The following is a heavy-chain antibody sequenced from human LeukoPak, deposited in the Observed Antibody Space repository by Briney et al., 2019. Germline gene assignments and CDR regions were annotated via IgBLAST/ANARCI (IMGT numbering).Heavy chain of an antibody. J-gene: IGHJ5*02. CDR3: ASGGGYCSSTSCYNGWFDP. Sequence: GGSLRLSCAASGFTFSSYAMSWVRQAPGKGLEWVSAISGSGGSTYYADSVKGRFTISRDNSKNTLYLQMNSLRAEDTAVYYCASGGGYCSSTSCYNGWFDPWGQGTLVTVSS. D-gene: IGHD2-2*02. CDR2: ISGSGGST. V-gene: IGHV3-23*01. CDR1: GFTFSSYA.